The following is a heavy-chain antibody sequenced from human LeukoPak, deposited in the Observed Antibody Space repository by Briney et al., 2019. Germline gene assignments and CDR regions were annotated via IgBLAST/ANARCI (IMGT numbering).Heavy chain of an antibody. CDR3: ARLACSNGVCYWPDS. Sequence: GRSLRLSCAASGFTFSSYAMHWVRQAPGKGLEWVAVISYDGSNKYYADSVKGRFTISRDNSKNTLYLQMNSLRAEDTAVYFCARLACSNGVCYWPDSWGQGTLVTVSS. V-gene: IGHV3-30-3*01. CDR1: GFTFSSYA. J-gene: IGHJ5*01. CDR2: ISYDGSNK. D-gene: IGHD2-8*01.